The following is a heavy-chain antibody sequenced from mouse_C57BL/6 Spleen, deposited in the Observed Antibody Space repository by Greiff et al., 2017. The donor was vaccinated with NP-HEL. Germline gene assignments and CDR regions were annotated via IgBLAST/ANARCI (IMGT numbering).Heavy chain of an antibody. Sequence: VQLQQSGAELVKPGASVKISCKASGYAFSSYWMNWVKQRPGKGLEWIGQIYPGDGDTNYNGKFKGKATLTADKSSSTAYMQLSSLTSEDSAVYFCARAPLITTHFDYWGQGTTLTVSS. V-gene: IGHV1-80*01. D-gene: IGHD1-1*01. CDR3: ARAPLITTHFDY. CDR1: GYAFSSYW. J-gene: IGHJ2*01. CDR2: IYPGDGDT.